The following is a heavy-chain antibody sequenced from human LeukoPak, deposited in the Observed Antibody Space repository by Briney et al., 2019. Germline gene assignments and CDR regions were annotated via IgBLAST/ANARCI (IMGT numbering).Heavy chain of an antibody. CDR3: ARARFIASGYYYYMDV. D-gene: IGHD3-10*01. V-gene: IGHV1-69*05. J-gene: IGHJ6*03. Sequence: SVKVSCTASGGTFSSYAISWVRQAPGQGLEWMGGIIPIFGTANYAQKFQGRVTITTDESTSTAYMELSSLRSEDTAVYYCARARFIASGYYYYMDVWGKGTTVTVSS. CDR1: GGTFSSYA. CDR2: IIPIFGTA.